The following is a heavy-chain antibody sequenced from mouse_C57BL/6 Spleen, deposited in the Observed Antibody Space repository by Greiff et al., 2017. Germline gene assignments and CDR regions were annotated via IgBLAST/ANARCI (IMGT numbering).Heavy chain of an antibody. Sequence: QVQLQQPGAELVMPGASVKLSCKASGYTFTSYWMHWVKQRPGQGLEWIGEIDPSDSYTNYNQKFKGKSTLTVDKSSSTAYMQLSSLTPEDSAVYYCARKEGNYGAYAMDYGGQGTSVTVSS. V-gene: IGHV1-69*01. CDR3: ARKEGNYGAYAMDY. D-gene: IGHD2-1*01. CDR2: IDPSDSYT. J-gene: IGHJ4*01. CDR1: GYTFTSYW.